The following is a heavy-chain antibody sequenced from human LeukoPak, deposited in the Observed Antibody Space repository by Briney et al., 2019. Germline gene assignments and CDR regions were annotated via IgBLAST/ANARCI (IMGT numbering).Heavy chain of an antibody. V-gene: IGHV4-59*08. CDR1: GGSISSYY. J-gene: IGHJ3*02. CDR2: IYYSGST. CDR3: ARSLISSGWSLDAFDI. Sequence: PSETLSLTCTVSGGSISSYYWGWFGQPQGREREWFGYIYYSGSTNYNPSLKSRVTISVDTSKNQFSLKLSSVTAADTAVYYCARSLISSGWSLDAFDIWGQGTMVTVSS. D-gene: IGHD6-19*01.